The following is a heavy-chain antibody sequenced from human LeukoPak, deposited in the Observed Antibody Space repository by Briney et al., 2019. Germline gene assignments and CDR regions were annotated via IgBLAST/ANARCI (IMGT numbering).Heavy chain of an antibody. Sequence: SETLSLTCTVSGGSISSGGYYWSWIRQPPGKGLEWIGYISHRGSTYYNPSLKSRVTISVDRSKNQFSLNLTSVTAADTAVYYCARDSGSGWPNWVDPWGHGSLVTVSS. CDR3: ARDSGSGWPNWVDP. J-gene: IGHJ5*02. D-gene: IGHD6-19*01. CDR2: ISHRGST. V-gene: IGHV4-30-2*01. CDR1: GGSISSGGYY.